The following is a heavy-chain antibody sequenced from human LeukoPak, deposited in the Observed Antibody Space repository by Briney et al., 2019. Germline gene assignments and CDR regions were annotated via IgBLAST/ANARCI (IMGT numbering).Heavy chain of an antibody. CDR2: ISVSGGST. CDR3: ATHGLRFLWSSWFDP. J-gene: IGHJ5*02. CDR1: GFTFSSYA. V-gene: IGHV3-23*01. D-gene: IGHD5-12*01. Sequence: GGSLTLSCAASGFTFSSYAMSWVRQAPGKGLEWVSAISVSGGSTYYADSVKGRFTISRDNSKNTLYLPMTSLRADDPALYYCATHGLRFLWSSWFDPWGQGTLVTVSS.